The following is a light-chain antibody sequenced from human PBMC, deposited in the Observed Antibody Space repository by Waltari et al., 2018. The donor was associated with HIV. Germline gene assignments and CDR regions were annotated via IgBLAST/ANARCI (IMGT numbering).Light chain of an antibody. V-gene: IGLV1-44*01. CDR2: SNN. CDR3: ATWDDALSGPV. Sequence: QSVLTQPPSASGTPGQRVIISCSGNRSNIGSNTVNWYQQFSGAAPTLLIYSNNQRPDAVPDRFSGSKSGSAASLAISGLKSEDEADYHCATWDDALSGPVFGAGTKLTV. CDR1: RSNIGSNT. J-gene: IGLJ3*02.